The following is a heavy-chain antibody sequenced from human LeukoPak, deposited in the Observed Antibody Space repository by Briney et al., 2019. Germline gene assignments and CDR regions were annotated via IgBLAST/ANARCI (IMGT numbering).Heavy chain of an antibody. J-gene: IGHJ4*02. Sequence: GESLRLSCAASGFTFSSYGMQWVRQAPGKGLEWVALIWYDGSNDYYGDSVKGRFTISRDNSKNTLYLQMNSLRAEDTAVYFCARFPTYGYTTTWYFDYWGQGTLVTVSS. D-gene: IGHD6-13*01. CDR2: IWYDGSND. CDR1: GFTFSSYG. V-gene: IGHV3-33*01. CDR3: ARFPTYGYTTTWYFDY.